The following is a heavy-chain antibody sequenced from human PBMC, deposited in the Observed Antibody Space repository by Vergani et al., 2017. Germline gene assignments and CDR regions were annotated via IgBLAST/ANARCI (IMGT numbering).Heavy chain of an antibody. V-gene: IGHV7-4-1*02. Sequence: QVQLVQSGSEVKKPGASVKVSCTASGYTFTNYALNWVRQAPGQGLEWMGWINSNSGNPTYAQGFKGRFVFSLDSSVSTSYLQINSLQPEDTAVYYCVRARSGSCTGGSCYYGWFDPWGQGTLVTVSS. CDR2: INSNSGNP. CDR3: VRARSGSCTGGSCYYGWFDP. J-gene: IGHJ5*02. D-gene: IGHD2-15*01. CDR1: GYTFTNYA.